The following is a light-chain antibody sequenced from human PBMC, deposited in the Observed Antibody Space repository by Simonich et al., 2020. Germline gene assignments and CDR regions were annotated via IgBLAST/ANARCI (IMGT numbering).Light chain of an antibody. J-gene: IGKJ4*01. CDR3: MQSIQLPLT. Sequence: DIVMTQTPLSLSVTPGQPASISCKSSQSLLHSDVKTYLSWYLQNPGQSPQLLIYEGSNRFSGVPDRFSGSGSGTDFTLKIRRVEAEDVGVYYCMQSIQLPLTFGGGTKVEIK. V-gene: IGKV2D-29*02. CDR2: EGS. CDR1: QSLLHSDVKTY.